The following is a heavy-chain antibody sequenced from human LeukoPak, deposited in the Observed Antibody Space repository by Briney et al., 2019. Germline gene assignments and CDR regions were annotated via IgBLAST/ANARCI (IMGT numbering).Heavy chain of an antibody. Sequence: SETLSLTCTVSGGSISSYYWSWIRQPPGKGLEWIGYIYYSGSTNYNPSLKSRVTISVDTSKNQSSLKLSSVTAADTAVYYCARVRVRVPCSTSCSSRAFDIWGQGTMVTVSS. CDR3: ARVRVRVPCSTSCSSRAFDI. V-gene: IGHV4-59*01. J-gene: IGHJ3*02. CDR1: GGSISSYY. CDR2: IYYSGST. D-gene: IGHD2-2*01.